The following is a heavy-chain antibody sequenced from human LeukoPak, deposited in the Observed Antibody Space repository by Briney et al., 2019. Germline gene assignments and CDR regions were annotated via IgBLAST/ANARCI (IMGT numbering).Heavy chain of an antibody. Sequence: SGGSLRLSCAASGFTFSSYGMHWVRQAPGKGLEWVAFIRYDGSNKYYADSVKGRFTISRDNSKNTLYLQMNSLRAEDTAVYYCAKDGLGYCSSTCCYYFDYWGQGTLVTVSS. J-gene: IGHJ4*02. CDR1: GFTFSSYG. CDR2: IRYDGSNK. CDR3: AKDGLGYCSSTCCYYFDY. D-gene: IGHD2-2*01. V-gene: IGHV3-30*02.